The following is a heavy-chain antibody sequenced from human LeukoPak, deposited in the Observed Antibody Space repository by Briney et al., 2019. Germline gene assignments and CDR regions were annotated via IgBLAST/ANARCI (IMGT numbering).Heavy chain of an antibody. CDR1: GFTFSSYW. CDR3: AGVIWRQLAPFDY. V-gene: IGHV3-7*03. CDR2: IKEDGSET. D-gene: IGHD6-13*01. J-gene: IGHJ4*02. Sequence: PGGSLRLSCAASGFTFSSYWMTWVRQAPGTGLEWVAIIKEDGSETYSMDSVKGRFTISRDNAKNSLYLQMNSLRGDDTAVYYCAGVIWRQLAPFDYWGQGALATVSS.